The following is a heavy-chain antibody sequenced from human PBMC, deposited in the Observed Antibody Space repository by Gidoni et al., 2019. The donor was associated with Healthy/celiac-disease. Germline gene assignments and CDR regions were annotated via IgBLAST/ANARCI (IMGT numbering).Heavy chain of an antibody. Sequence: QVQLVESGGGVVQPGRSLRLSCAASGFTFSSYGMHWVRQAPGKGLGWVAVIWYDGSNKCYADSVKGRFTISRDNSKNTLYLQMNSLRAEDTAVYYCARGPWVVADYYYGMDVWGQGTTVTVSS. J-gene: IGHJ6*02. CDR2: IWYDGSNK. D-gene: IGHD2-15*01. CDR3: ARGPWVVADYYYGMDV. V-gene: IGHV3-33*01. CDR1: GFTFSSYG.